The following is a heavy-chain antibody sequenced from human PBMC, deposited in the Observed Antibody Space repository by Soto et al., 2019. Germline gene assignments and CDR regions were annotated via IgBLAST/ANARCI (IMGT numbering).Heavy chain of an antibody. CDR2: TYYRSKWYN. CDR3: ARVVATAKDAPYYFDY. CDR1: GDSVSSNSAA. D-gene: IGHD6-13*01. V-gene: IGHV6-1*01. Sequence: PSQTLSLTCAISGDSVSSNSAAWNWIRQSPSRGLEWLGRTYYRSKWYNDYAVSVKSRITINPDTSKNQFSLQLNSVTPEDTAVYYCARVVATAKDAPYYFDYWGRRTLVTVSS. J-gene: IGHJ4*02.